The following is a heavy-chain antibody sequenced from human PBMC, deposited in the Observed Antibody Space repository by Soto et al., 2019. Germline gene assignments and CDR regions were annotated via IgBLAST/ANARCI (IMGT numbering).Heavy chain of an antibody. V-gene: IGHV3-30*18. Sequence: GGSLRLSCAASGFTFSSYGMHWVRQAPGKGLEWVAVISYDGSNKYYADSVKGRFTISRDNSKNTLYLQMNSLRAEDTAVYYCAKSSSSSWGYYYYGMDVWGQGTTVTVSS. J-gene: IGHJ6*02. CDR2: ISYDGSNK. CDR3: AKSSSSSWGYYYYGMDV. CDR1: GFTFSSYG. D-gene: IGHD6-13*01.